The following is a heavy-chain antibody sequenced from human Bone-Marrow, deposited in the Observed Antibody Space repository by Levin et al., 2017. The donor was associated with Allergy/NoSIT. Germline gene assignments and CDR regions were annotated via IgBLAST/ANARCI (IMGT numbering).Heavy chain of an antibody. CDR3: VRDLDWNFV. J-gene: IGHJ4*02. CDR1: GGSISNYY. Sequence: SETLSLTCSVSGGSISNYYWAWIRQPPGKGLEWIGSIYSSGTTHSSPSLTSRVTMSVDTSKNQFSLKLTSVTAADTAMYYCVRDLDWNFVWGQGTLVTVSS. D-gene: IGHD3/OR15-3a*01. CDR2: IYSSGTT. V-gene: IGHV4-39*07.